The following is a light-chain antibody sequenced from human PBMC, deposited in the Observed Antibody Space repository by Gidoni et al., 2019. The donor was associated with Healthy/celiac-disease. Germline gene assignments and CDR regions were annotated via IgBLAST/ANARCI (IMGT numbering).Light chain of an antibody. CDR2: GAS. J-gene: IGKJ2*01. Sequence: EIVLTQSPGTLSLSPGERATLSCRASQSVSSSYLAWYQQKPGQAPRLLIYGASSRAPGIPARFSGSGSGTDFTLTISRLEPEDFAVYYCQQYGSSYTFGQGTKLEIK. CDR1: QSVSSSY. V-gene: IGKV3-20*01. CDR3: QQYGSSYT.